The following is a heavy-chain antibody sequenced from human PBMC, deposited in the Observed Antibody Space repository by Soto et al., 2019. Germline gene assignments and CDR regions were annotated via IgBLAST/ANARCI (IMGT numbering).Heavy chain of an antibody. CDR1: GFSFSSYG. V-gene: IGHV3-30*03. CDR2: ISYDGSNK. CDR3: ARDGPSDTASVDDYYGMDV. Sequence: GGSLRLSCADSGFSFSSYGMHWVRQAPGEGLEWVAAISYDGSNKYYLASVKGRFTISRDNSKNTLYLQMNSLRAEDTAVYYCARDGPSDTASVDDYYGMDVWGQGTTVTVSS. J-gene: IGHJ6*02. D-gene: IGHD5-18*01.